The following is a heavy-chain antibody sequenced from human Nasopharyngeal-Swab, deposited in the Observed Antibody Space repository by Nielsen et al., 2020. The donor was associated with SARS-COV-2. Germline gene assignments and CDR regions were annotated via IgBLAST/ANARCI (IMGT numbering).Heavy chain of an antibody. CDR1: GFTFSSYA. D-gene: IGHD6-19*01. Sequence: GESLKISCAASGFTFSSYAMHWVRQAPGKGLEWVAVISYDGSNKYYADSVKGRFTISRDNSKNTLYLQMNSLRAEDTAVYYCAKEQQWLEGFDYWGQGTLVTVSS. CDR3: AKEQQWLEGFDY. CDR2: ISYDGSNK. J-gene: IGHJ4*02. V-gene: IGHV3-30-3*01.